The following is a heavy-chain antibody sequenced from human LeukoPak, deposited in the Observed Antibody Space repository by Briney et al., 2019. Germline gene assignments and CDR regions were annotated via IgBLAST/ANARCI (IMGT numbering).Heavy chain of an antibody. D-gene: IGHD3-16*01. V-gene: IGHV3-23*01. J-gene: IGHJ3*02. CDR3: AKAGGAMSAMRTLGAFDI. CDR1: GFTFSTYA. Sequence: SGGSLRLSCAASGFTFSTYAMSWVRQAPGKGLEWVSSISRTGASTYYANSVKGRFTISRDNSKNTLYLQMNSLRAEDTAVYYCAKAGGAMSAMRTLGAFDIWGQGTMVTVSS. CDR2: ISRTGAST.